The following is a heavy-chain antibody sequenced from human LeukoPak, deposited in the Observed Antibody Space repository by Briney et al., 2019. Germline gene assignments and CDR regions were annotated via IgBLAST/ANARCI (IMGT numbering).Heavy chain of an antibody. J-gene: IGHJ4*02. CDR1: GFNFSSYS. CDR2: ITGSSRAI. CDR3: ARHLVWGGSSSSLGY. Sequence: GGTLRLSCEGSGFNFSSYSMNWVRQAPGKGLEWVSFITGSSRAIYYADSVKGRFIISRDNAKNSVYMQLDSLRAEDTAIYYCARHLVWGGSSSSLGYWGQGTLVTVSS. D-gene: IGHD6-6*01. V-gene: IGHV3-48*01.